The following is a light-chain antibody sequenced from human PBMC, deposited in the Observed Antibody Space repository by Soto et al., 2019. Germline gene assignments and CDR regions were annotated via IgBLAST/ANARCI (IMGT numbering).Light chain of an antibody. J-gene: IGKJ1*01. Sequence: DIQMTQSPSTLSASVGDRVTITCRASQSISNWLAWYQQKPGRAPNLLIYDASSLESGVPSRFSGSGSGTEFTLTISSLQPDDFATYYCQQYITFGQGTKVDI. CDR2: DAS. V-gene: IGKV1-5*01. CDR3: QQYIT. CDR1: QSISNW.